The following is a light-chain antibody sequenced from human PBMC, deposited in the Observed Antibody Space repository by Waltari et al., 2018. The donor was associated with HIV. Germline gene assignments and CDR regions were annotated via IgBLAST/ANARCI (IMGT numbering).Light chain of an antibody. CDR1: SSDIGSYNR. V-gene: IGLV2-18*02. J-gene: IGLJ1*01. Sequence: QSALTQPPSVSASPGQSVTISCTGTSSDIGSYNRVSWYLQPPGTAPRIIIYEVKNRPSGVPARFSASKSGNTASLTISGLQAEDEADYYCSSYKNNNTIVFGTGIKVTVL. CDR2: EVK. CDR3: SSYKNNNTIV.